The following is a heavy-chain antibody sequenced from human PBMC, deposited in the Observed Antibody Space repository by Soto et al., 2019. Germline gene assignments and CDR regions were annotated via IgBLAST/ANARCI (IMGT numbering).Heavy chain of an antibody. CDR2: ISSDGNKK. V-gene: IGHV3-30-3*01. Sequence: PGGSLRLSCAASGFTFSNYAMHWVRQAPGKGLEWVALISSDGNKKYYADSVKGRFTISRDNSKNTLYLQMDSLRAEATAVYYCAREAESLEGHTYYYFYGMDVWGQGTTVTVSS. D-gene: IGHD2-15*01. CDR1: GFTFSNYA. J-gene: IGHJ6*02. CDR3: AREAESLEGHTYYYFYGMDV.